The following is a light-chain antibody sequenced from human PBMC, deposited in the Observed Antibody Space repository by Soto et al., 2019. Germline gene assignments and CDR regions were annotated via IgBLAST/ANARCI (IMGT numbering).Light chain of an antibody. CDR1: QGISSY. CDR2: AAS. Sequence: DIQLTQSPSFLSASVGDRVTNTCRASQGISSYLAWYQQKPGKAPKLLIYAASTLQSADPSRFSGSGSGTEFTLTIRSLQPEDFATYYCQQLNSYSLTFGQGTKVEIK. J-gene: IGKJ1*01. CDR3: QQLNSYSLT. V-gene: IGKV1-9*01.